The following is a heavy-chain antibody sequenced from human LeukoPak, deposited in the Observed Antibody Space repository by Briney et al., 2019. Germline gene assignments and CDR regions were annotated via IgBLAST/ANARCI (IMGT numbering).Heavy chain of an antibody. CDR3: ARDLKWNDGY. J-gene: IGHJ4*02. Sequence: PGGSLRLSCAASGFTFSSYSMNWVRQAPGKGLEWVSYISSSSSTIYYADSVKGRFTISRDNAKNSLYLQMNSLRAEDTAVYYCARDLKWNDGYWGQGTLVTVSS. V-gene: IGHV3-48*04. CDR1: GFTFSSYS. D-gene: IGHD1-20*01. CDR2: ISSSSSTI.